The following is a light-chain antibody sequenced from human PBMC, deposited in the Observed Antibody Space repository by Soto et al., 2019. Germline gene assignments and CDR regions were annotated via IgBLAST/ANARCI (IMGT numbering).Light chain of an antibody. CDR2: GAS. V-gene: IGKV3-20*01. CDR1: QSVSSSY. J-gene: IGKJ1*01. CDR3: QQYGSSPRT. Sequence: EIVLTQSPGTLSLSPGERATLSCRASQSVSSSYLAWYQQKPGQAPRLLIYGASSRATGIPDRFSGSGSGTDFTLTISRLEPEDFAVYYCQQYGSSPRTFGQVTKVAIK.